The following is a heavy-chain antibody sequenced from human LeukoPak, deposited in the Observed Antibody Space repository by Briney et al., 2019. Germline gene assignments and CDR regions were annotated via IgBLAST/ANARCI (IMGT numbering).Heavy chain of an antibody. J-gene: IGHJ4*02. CDR2: ISYDGSNK. Sequence: GGSLRLSCAASGFTFSSCSMHWVRQAPGKGLEWVAVISYDGSNKYYADSVKGRFTISRDNSKNTLYLQMNSLRAEDTAVYYCAREKRDDYVWGSPDYWGQGTLVTASS. CDR1: GFTFSSCS. CDR3: AREKRDDYVWGSPDY. D-gene: IGHD3-16*01. V-gene: IGHV3-30*03.